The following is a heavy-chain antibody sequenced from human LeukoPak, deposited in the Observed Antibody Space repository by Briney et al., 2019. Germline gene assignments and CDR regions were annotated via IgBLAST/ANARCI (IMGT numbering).Heavy chain of an antibody. J-gene: IGHJ4*02. CDR1: GFTFSSYA. CDR3: ARDVERGLYPGYFDY. CDR2: ISYDGSSK. Sequence: GGSLRLSCAASGFTFSSYAMHWVRQAPGKGLEWVAVISYDGSSKYYADSVKGRFTISRDNSKNTLYLQMNSLRAEDTAVYYCARDVERGLYPGYFDYWGQGTLVTVSS. D-gene: IGHD3-3*01. V-gene: IGHV3-30*04.